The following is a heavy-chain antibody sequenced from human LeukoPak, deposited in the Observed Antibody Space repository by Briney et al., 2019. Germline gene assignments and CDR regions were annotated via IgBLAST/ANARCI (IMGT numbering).Heavy chain of an antibody. J-gene: IGHJ6*03. CDR3: ARNPYSGSYGDYYYYYMDV. CDR2: ITSSGTYI. D-gene: IGHD1-26*01. V-gene: IGHV3-21*01. Sequence: GGSLRLSCAASGFTFSSYAMSWVRQAPGKGLEWVSSITSSGTYIYYADSVKGRFTISRDNAKNSLYLQMNSLRPEDTAVYYCARNPYSGSYGDYYYYYMDVWGKGTTVTISS. CDR1: GFTFSSYA.